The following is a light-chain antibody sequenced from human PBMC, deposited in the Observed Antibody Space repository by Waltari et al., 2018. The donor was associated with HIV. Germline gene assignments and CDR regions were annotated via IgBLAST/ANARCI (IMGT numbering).Light chain of an antibody. J-gene: IGKJ4*01. Sequence: EIVLTQSPATLSLSPGERATLSCRASQSVSRFLAWYQLKPGQAPRLLIYDASNRATGVPARFSGSGSGTDFTLTISTLEPEDFAVYYCQQRGNWFTFGGGTNVEIK. CDR1: QSVSRF. CDR2: DAS. V-gene: IGKV3-11*01. CDR3: QQRGNWFT.